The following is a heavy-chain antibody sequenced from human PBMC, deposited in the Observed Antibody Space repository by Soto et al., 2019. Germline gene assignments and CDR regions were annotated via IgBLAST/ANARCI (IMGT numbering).Heavy chain of an antibody. D-gene: IGHD1-1*01. V-gene: IGHV4-59*01. CDR2: IYYSGST. J-gene: IGHJ4*02. CDR3: ARGGSLNWKWNYQFDY. CDR1: GGSISSYY. Sequence: QVQLQESGPGLVKPSETLSLTCTVSGGSISSYYWSWIRQPPGKGLEWIGYIYYSGSTNYNPSLKSRVTISVDTYKYQFSLNLSSVTAADTAVYYCARGGSLNWKWNYQFDYWGQGTLVTVSS.